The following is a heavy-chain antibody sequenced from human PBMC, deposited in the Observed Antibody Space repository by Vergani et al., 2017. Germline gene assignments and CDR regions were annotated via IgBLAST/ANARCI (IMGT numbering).Heavy chain of an antibody. CDR3: ARGYCTNSICRGKVDS. V-gene: IGHV3-21*02. Sequence: EVQLVESGGGLVKPGGSLRLSCAASGFSFSSYSMNWVRQAPGKGLEWVASISGSSSYVFYRDSVEGRFTITRDNAKKSVYLQMNSLRAEDTAVYYCARGYCTNSICRGKVDSRGQGTLVTVSS. CDR1: GFSFSSYS. CDR2: ISGSSSYV. J-gene: IGHJ4*02. D-gene: IGHD2-8*01.